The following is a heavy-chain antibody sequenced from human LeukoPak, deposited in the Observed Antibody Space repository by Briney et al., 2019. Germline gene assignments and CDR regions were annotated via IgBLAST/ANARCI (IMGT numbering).Heavy chain of an antibody. Sequence: SETLSLTCTVSGGSISSYYWSWLRQPPGKGLEWIGYIYYSGSTNYNPSLKSRVTISVATSNTQFSLKLSSATAADTAAYYCARAHCSGGSCYPDYWGQGTLVTVSS. CDR2: IYYSGST. V-gene: IGHV4-59*01. CDR1: GGSISSYY. J-gene: IGHJ4*02. CDR3: ARAHCSGGSCYPDY. D-gene: IGHD2-15*01.